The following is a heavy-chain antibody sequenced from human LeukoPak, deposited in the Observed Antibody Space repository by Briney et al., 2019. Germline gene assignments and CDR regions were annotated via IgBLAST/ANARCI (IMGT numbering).Heavy chain of an antibody. CDR3: ARVGLMTYSSSWYRLSDYYYYMDV. D-gene: IGHD6-13*01. V-gene: IGHV3-21*01. J-gene: IGHJ6*03. CDR1: GFTFSSYS. Sequence: PGGSLRLSCAASGFTFSSYSMNWVRQAPGKGLEWVSSISSSSSCIYYADSVKGRFTISRDNAKNSLYLQMNSLRAEDTAVYYCARVGLMTYSSSWYRLSDYYYYMDVWGKGTTVTVSS. CDR2: ISSSSSCI.